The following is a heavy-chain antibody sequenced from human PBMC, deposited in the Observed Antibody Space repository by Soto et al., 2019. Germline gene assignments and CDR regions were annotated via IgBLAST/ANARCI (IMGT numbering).Heavy chain of an antibody. CDR3: ARAYYDRSGYAVDP. V-gene: IGHV4-61*01. D-gene: IGHD3-22*01. CDR2: IYYSGST. J-gene: IGHJ5*02. CDR1: GGSVSSGSYY. Sequence: SETLSLTCTVSGGSVSSGSYYWSWIRQPPGKGLECIGYIYYSGSTNYNPSLKSRVTISVDTSKNQFSLKLSSVTAADTAVYYCARAYYDRSGYAVDPWGQGTLVTVSS.